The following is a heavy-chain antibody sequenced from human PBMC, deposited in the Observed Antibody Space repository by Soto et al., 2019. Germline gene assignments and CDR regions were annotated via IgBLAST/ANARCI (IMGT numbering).Heavy chain of an antibody. Sequence: ELQLVESGGGLVQPGGSLRLSCAASGFSVSINYVNWVRQAPGKGLEWVSVIYSGGTTHYADSVKGRFTISRDTSKNTLYLQMNSLRVEDTAVCYCAGDSTDGDFVDAFDVWGQGTMVTVSS. CDR3: AGDSTDGDFVDAFDV. D-gene: IGHD4-17*01. V-gene: IGHV3-66*01. CDR2: IYSGGTT. CDR1: GFSVSINY. J-gene: IGHJ3*01.